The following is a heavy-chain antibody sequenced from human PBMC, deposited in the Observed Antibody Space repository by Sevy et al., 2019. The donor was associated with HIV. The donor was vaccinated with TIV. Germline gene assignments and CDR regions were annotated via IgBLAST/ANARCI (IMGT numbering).Heavy chain of an antibody. Sequence: SETLSLTCTVSGGSITSLYWNWIRQPPGKGLEWIANIYYKGHINYNPSLKSRVTLSLYTSKNQFSLRLSSVTAADTARYYCAGENAWGRGYSWGQGTLVTVSS. CDR1: GGSITSLY. CDR3: AGENAWGRGYS. V-gene: IGHV4-59*08. CDR2: IYYKGHI. J-gene: IGHJ4*02. D-gene: IGHD1-26*01.